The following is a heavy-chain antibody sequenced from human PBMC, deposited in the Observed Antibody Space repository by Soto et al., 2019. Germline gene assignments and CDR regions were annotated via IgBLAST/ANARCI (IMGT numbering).Heavy chain of an antibody. D-gene: IGHD6-19*01. CDR1: GYSFTSQY. J-gene: IGHJ3*02. Sequence: QVQLVQSGAEVKKPGASVKISCEASGYSFTSQYVHWVRQAPGQGLAWMGIINPNGGSTTCAQKCPAKVTLTGKTAANTGYMDVARRTSEDPALYFPARGRWLRAGGGGTEPLDIWGQGAMVTVAS. CDR3: ARGRWLRAGGGGTEPLDI. CDR2: INPNGGST. V-gene: IGHV1-46*01.